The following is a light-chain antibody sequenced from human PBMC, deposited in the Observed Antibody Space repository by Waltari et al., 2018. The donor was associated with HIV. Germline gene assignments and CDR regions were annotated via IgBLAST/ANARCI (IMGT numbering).Light chain of an antibody. Sequence: EAVLTQSPGTLSLSPGERATVSCRASQTVSSKYFAWYQQIPGQAPRLLIYGASSRATGIPDRFSASGSGTDFTLTISRLEPEDFAVYYCQQCGNSPQDTFGQGTRLEI. CDR2: GAS. J-gene: IGKJ5*01. CDR3: QQCGNSPQDT. V-gene: IGKV3-20*01. CDR1: QTVSSKY.